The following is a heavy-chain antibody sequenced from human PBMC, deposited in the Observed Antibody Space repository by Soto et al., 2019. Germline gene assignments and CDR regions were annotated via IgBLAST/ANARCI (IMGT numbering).Heavy chain of an antibody. V-gene: IGHV3-23*01. Sequence: PGGSLRLSCAASGFTCSSYAMSWVRQAPGKGLEWVSAISGSGGSTYYADSVKGRFTISRDNSKNTLYLQMNSLRAEDTAVYYCAKAKDSSSWYPVYFQHWGQGTLVTVSS. CDR3: AKAKDSSSWYPVYFQH. CDR2: ISGSGGST. J-gene: IGHJ1*01. CDR1: GFTCSSYA. D-gene: IGHD6-13*01.